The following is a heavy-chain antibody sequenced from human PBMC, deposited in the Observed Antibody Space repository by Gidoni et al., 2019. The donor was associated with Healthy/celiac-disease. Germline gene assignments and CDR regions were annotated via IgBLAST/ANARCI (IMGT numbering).Heavy chain of an antibody. V-gene: IGHV3-21*01. CDR1: GFTFSSYS. CDR2: ISRSSSYI. D-gene: IGHD6-6*01. Sequence: EVQLVESGGGLVKPGGSLRLSCAASGFTFSSYSMNWVRQAPGKGLEWVSSISRSSSYIYYADSVKGRFTISRDNAKNSLYLQMNSLRAEDTAVYYCARAEYSSSSHFDYWGQGTLVTVSS. CDR3: ARAEYSSSSHFDY. J-gene: IGHJ4*02.